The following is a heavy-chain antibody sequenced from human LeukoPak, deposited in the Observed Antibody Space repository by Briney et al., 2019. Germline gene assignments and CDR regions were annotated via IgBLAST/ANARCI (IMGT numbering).Heavy chain of an antibody. CDR2: ISESGDNT. CDR1: GFTFSIYA. Sequence: GGSLRLSCAASGFTFSIYAMSWVRQAPGTGLEWVSIISESGDNTYYADSVKGRFTISGDNSKNTLHLQMNSLRAEDTAVYYCSRCYATYYFDYWGQGALVTVSS. V-gene: IGHV3-23*01. CDR3: SRCYATYYFDY. D-gene: IGHD2-2*01. J-gene: IGHJ4*02.